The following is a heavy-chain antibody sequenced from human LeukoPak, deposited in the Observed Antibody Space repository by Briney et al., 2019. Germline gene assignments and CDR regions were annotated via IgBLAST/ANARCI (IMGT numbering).Heavy chain of an antibody. J-gene: IGHJ4*02. CDR1: GFTFSSYW. Sequence: GGSLRLSCAASGFTFSSYWMHWVRQAPGKGLVWVSRINSDGSSTNYADSVKGRFTISRDNAKNTLYLQMNSLRAEDTAVYYCASGLYYDFWSGYSPTYYYDSSGYLFDYWGQGTLVTVSS. D-gene: IGHD3-3*01. CDR3: ASGLYYDFWSGYSPTYYYDSSGYLFDY. V-gene: IGHV3-74*01. CDR2: INSDGSST.